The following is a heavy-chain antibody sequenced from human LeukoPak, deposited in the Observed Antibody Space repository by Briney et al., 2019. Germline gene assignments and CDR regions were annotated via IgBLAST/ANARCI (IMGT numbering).Heavy chain of an antibody. J-gene: IGHJ4*02. CDR1: GFTFSSYS. CDR3: ARDNREQQLVPPTFDY. Sequence: GGSVRLSCAASGFTFSSYSMNWVRQAPGKGLEWVSSISSSSSYIYYADSVKGRFTISRDNSKNTLYLQMNSLRAEDTAVYYCARDNREQQLVPPTFDYWGQGTLVTVSS. V-gene: IGHV3-21*01. CDR2: ISSSSSYI. D-gene: IGHD6-13*01.